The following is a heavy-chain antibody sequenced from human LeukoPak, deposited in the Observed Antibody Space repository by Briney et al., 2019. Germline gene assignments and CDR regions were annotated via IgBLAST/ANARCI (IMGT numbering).Heavy chain of an antibody. CDR1: GFTFSSYW. D-gene: IGHD6-13*01. V-gene: IGHV3-74*01. Sequence: PGGSLRLSCAASGFTFSSYWMHWVRQAPGKGLVWVSRINSDGSTTNYADSVKGRFTISRDNGRNTLYLQMNSLRAEDTAVYYCARLASGAAAPDTHVDWGQGTLVTVSS. CDR2: INSDGSTT. CDR3: ARLASGAAAPDTHVD. J-gene: IGHJ4*02.